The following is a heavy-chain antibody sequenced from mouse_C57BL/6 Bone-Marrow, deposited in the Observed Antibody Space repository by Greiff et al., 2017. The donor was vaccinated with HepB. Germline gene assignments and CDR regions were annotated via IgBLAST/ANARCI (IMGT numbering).Heavy chain of an antibody. CDR2: IYPGDGDT. Sequence: QVQLQQSGPELVKPGDSVKISCKASGYSFSSSWMNWVKQRPGKGLEWIGRIYPGDGDTNYNGKFKGKATLTADKSSSTAYMQLSSLTSEDSAVYFFSRDDAMDYWGQVTSVTVSS. CDR3: SRDDAMDY. CDR1: GYSFSSSW. V-gene: IGHV1-82*01. J-gene: IGHJ4*01.